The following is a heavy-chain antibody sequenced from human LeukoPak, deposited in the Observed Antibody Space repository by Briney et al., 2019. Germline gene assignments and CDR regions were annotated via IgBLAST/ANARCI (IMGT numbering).Heavy chain of an antibody. Sequence: PSETLSLTCTVSGGSISSYYWSWIRQPPGKGLEWIGYIYYSGSTNYNPSLKSRVTISVDTSKNQFSLKLSSLTAADTAVYYCVSGSYVSDAFDIWGQGTMVTVSS. CDR2: IYYSGST. D-gene: IGHD1-26*01. CDR3: VSGSYVSDAFDI. J-gene: IGHJ3*02. CDR1: GGSISSYY. V-gene: IGHV4-59*01.